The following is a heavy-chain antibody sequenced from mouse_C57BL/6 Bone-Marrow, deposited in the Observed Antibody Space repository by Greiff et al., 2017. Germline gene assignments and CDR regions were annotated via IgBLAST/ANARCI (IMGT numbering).Heavy chain of an antibody. CDR2: INPSSGYT. D-gene: IGHD2-3*01. J-gene: IGHJ3*01. CDR1: GYTFTSYW. CDR3: ASGYYPPWFAY. V-gene: IGHV1-7*01. Sequence: QVQLQQSGAELAKPGASVKLSCKASGYTFTSYWMHWVKQRPGQGLEWIGYINPSSGYTKYNQKFKDKATLTADKSSSTAYMQLSSLTYEDSAVDYCASGYYPPWFAYWGQVTLVTVSA.